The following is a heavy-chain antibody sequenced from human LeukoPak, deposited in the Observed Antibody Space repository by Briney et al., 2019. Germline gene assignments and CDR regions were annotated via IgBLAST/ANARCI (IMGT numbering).Heavy chain of an antibody. CDR2: IWYDGSRK. V-gene: IGHV3-33*01. CDR3: ARDPTAYYDSSGYYLNTIDF. D-gene: IGHD3-22*01. J-gene: IGHJ4*02. CDR1: GFTFSSYG. Sequence: GGSLRLSCAASGFTFSSYGMHWVRQAPGKGLEWVAVIWYDGSRKYYGESVKGRFTISRDNSKNTLYLQMNSLRAEDTAVYYCARDPTAYYDSSGYYLNTIDFWGQGTLVTVSS.